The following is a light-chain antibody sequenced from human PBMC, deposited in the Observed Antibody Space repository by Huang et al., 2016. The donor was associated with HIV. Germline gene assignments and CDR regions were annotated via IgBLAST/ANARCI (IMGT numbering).Light chain of an antibody. J-gene: IGKJ4*01. CDR1: QSLNKF. CDR3: QQRSSSLT. CDR2: KAT. V-gene: IGKV3-11*01. Sequence: IVLTQSPATLSLSPGERAPLSCRAIQSLNKFLAWYQQKPGQAPRLLIYKATDRATGVPARVSGGGSGTDFTLTITDLKAEGFAIYYCQQRSSSLTFGGGTKVEIK.